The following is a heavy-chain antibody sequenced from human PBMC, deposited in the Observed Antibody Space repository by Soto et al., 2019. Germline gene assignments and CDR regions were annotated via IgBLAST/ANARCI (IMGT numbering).Heavy chain of an antibody. V-gene: IGHV3-23*01. Sequence: GGSLRLSCAASGFTFRNYAMTWARQAPGKGLEWVSSLLRSGSSTYYADSVRGRFTISSDTSANSLYLQMDNLRAEDTAIYYCAKDAISGDGIWLMDSWGQGTVVTVSS. CDR2: LLRSGSST. D-gene: IGHD4-17*01. CDR3: AKDAISGDGIWLMDS. J-gene: IGHJ5*02. CDR1: GFTFRNYA.